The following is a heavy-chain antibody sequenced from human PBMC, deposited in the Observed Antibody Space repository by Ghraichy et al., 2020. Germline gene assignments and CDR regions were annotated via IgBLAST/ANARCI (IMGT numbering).Heavy chain of an antibody. CDR3: ARSGGLGYCSGGSCYPGPPRFWYFDL. CDR1: GGSISSGDYY. V-gene: IGHV4-30-4*01. D-gene: IGHD2-15*01. CDR2: IYYSGST. Sequence: SLNISCTVSGGSISSGDYYWSWIRQPPGKGLEWIGYIYYSGSTYYNPSLKSRVTISVDTSKNQFSLKLSSVTAADTAVDYCARSGGLGYCSGGSCYPGPPRFWYFDLWGRGTLVTVSS. J-gene: IGHJ2*01.